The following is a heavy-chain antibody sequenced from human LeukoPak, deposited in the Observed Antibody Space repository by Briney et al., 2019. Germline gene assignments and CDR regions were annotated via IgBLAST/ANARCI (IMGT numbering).Heavy chain of an antibody. J-gene: IGHJ4*02. CDR1: GFTFSSYA. D-gene: IGHD3-22*01. CDR3: ARGMSATSGYLELEY. V-gene: IGHV3-23*01. CDR2: IRGSGGNT. Sequence: GGSLRLSCAASGFTFSSYAMSWVRQSPGKGMEWVSAIRGSGGNTYSADSVKGRCTISRDNSLQTLFLHMNSLRAEDTAVYYCARGMSATSGYLELEYWGQGALVTVST.